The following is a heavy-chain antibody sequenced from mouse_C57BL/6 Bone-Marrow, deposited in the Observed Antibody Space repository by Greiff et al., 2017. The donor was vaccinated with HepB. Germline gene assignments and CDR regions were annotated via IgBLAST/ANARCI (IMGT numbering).Heavy chain of an antibody. CDR2: IHPSDSDT. V-gene: IGHV1-74*01. CDR3: AIFYDGYSFAY. CDR1: GYTFTSYW. J-gene: IGHJ3*01. Sequence: VQLQQPGAELVKPGASVKVSCKASGYTFTSYWMHWVKQRPGQGLEWIGRIHPSDSDTNYNQKFKGKATLTVDKSSSTAYMQLISLTSEDSAVYYCAIFYDGYSFAYWGQGTLVTVSA. D-gene: IGHD2-3*01.